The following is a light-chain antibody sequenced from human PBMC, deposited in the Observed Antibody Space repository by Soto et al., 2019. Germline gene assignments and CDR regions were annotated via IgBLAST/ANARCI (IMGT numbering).Light chain of an antibody. CDR3: QERTGWPPWT. CDR1: QSVSSN. J-gene: IGKJ1*01. Sequence: EIVMTQSPATLSVSPGERAALSCRASQSVSSNLAWYLQKPGQAPRLLIYGASTRATGIPARFSGSGSGTESTLTISSLEPEDFAVYYCQERTGWPPWTFGQGTKVDIK. CDR2: GAS. V-gene: IGKV3-15*01.